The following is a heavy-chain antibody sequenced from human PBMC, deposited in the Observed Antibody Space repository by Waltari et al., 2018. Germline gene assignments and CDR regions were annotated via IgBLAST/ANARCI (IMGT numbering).Heavy chain of an antibody. J-gene: IGHJ4*02. V-gene: IGHV3-7*01. Sequence: EAQLLDSGGGLMKPGESLRLSCAASGFTFSNAGMSWVRQAPGKGLEWVATIKEDGSDKHYVDSVRGRVTISRDNANDSLYLQMNSLRAEDTAVYYCATWRWGQSEFDYWGQGTLVTVSS. CDR3: ATWRWGQSEFDY. D-gene: IGHD7-27*01. CDR1: GFTFSNAG. CDR2: IKEDGSDK.